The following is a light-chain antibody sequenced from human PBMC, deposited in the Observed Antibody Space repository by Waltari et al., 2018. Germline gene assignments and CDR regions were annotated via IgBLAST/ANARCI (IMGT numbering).Light chain of an antibody. J-gene: IGKJ1*01. CDR2: GAS. V-gene: IGKV3-15*01. CDR3: QQYNDWPLT. CDR1: QSVNSR. Sequence: EIVMTQSPATLSATPGERVTLSCRASQSVNSRLAWYQQKPGQAPTRLIYGASTRATGIPSRFSSSGSATEFTLTISSLQSEDLAVYYCQQYNDWPLTFGQGTKVEIK.